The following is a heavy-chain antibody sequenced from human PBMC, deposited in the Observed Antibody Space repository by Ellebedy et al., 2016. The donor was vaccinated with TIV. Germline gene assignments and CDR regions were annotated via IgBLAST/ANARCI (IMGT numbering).Heavy chain of an antibody. J-gene: IGHJ5*02. V-gene: IGHV4-59*01. CDR3: ARDSSNSRWYL. CDR1: GGSISSYY. D-gene: IGHD4-23*01. CDR2: VHYSGGT. Sequence: SETLSLTXSVSGGSISSYYWSWIRQSPVKGLEWIGYVHYSGGTKYSPSLKSRVFISMDTSKNQFSLKLSSVTAADTAVYYCARDSSNSRWYLWGQGTLVTVSS.